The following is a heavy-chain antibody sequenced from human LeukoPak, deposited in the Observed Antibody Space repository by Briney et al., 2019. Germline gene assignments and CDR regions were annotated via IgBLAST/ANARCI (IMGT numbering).Heavy chain of an antibody. J-gene: IGHJ3*02. D-gene: IGHD6-13*01. V-gene: IGHV1-46*01. CDR3: ARDGSSSEKRNAFDI. Sequence: ASVKVSCKASGYTFTSYYMHWVRQAPGQGPEWMGIINPSGGSTSYAQKFQGRVTMTRDTSTSTVYMELSSLRSEDTAVYYCARDGSSSEKRNAFDIWGQGTMVTVSS. CDR1: GYTFTSYY. CDR2: INPSGGST.